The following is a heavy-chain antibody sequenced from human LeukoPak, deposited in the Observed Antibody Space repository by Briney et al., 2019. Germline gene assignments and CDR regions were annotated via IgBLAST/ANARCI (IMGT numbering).Heavy chain of an antibody. CDR1: GDSVSSNSAA. D-gene: IGHD4-23*01. V-gene: IGHV6-1*01. CDR2: TYYRSKWYN. J-gene: IGHJ3*02. CDR3: ARDPIYGGKISDAFDI. Sequence: PSQTLSLTCAISGDSVSSNSAAWNWIRQSPSRGLEWLGRTYYRSKWYNDYAVSVKSRITINPDTSKNQFSLQLNSVTPEDTAVYYCARDPIYGGKISDAFDIWGQGTMVTVSS.